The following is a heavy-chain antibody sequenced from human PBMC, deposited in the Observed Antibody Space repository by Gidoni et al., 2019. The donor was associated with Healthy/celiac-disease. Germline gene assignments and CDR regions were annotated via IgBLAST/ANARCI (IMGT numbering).Heavy chain of an antibody. CDR1: GGSLSRGGYY. D-gene: IGHD5-18*01. J-gene: IGHJ4*02. CDR3: ARGPGVSYGYSSFDY. V-gene: IGHV4-31*03. CDR2: IYYSGST. Sequence: QVQLQESGPGLVTPSQTLSLTCTVSGGSLSRGGYYWRWIRQHPGKGLEGIGYIYYSGSTYYNPSLKRRVTISVDTSKDQFSLKLSSVTAADTAVYYCARGPGVSYGYSSFDYWGQGTLVTVSS.